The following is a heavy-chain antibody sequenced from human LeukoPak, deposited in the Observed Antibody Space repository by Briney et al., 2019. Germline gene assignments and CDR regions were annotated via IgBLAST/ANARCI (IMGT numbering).Heavy chain of an antibody. CDR2: ISAYNGDT. CDR1: GYPFSSYG. V-gene: IGHV1-18*01. CDR3: ARPSGSYGGNWFDS. J-gene: IGHJ5*01. D-gene: IGHD1-26*01. Sequence: ASVKVSCKASGYPFSSYGVTWLRQAPGQGLEWMGWISAYNGDTDYAQRLQGRVTLTTDTSTSTAYMDLRSLRSDDTAVYYCARPSGSYGGNWFDSWGQGTLVTVSS.